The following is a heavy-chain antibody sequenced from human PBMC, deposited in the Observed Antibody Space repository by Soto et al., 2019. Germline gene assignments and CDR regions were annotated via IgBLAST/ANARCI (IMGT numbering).Heavy chain of an antibody. V-gene: IGHV4-59*01. J-gene: IGHJ6*02. Sequence: QVQLQESGPGLVKASETLSLTCTVSGGSISTDYWSWIRQPPGKRLEYIGFIYNGGSPNYSPSLGSRVTISPDTSKNQFSLPLSSVTAADTAVYYCARGEWFLRGYGMDVWGRGTTVTVS. CDR3: ARGEWFLRGYGMDV. CDR2: IYNGGSP. CDR1: GGSISTDY. D-gene: IGHD3-3*01.